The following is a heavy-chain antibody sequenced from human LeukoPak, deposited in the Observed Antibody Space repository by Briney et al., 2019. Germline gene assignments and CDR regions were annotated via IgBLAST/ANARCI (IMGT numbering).Heavy chain of an antibody. D-gene: IGHD3-10*01. J-gene: IGHJ4*02. V-gene: IGHV3-33*06. CDR1: GFTFSSYG. CDR2: IWYDGSNK. Sequence: PGGSLRLSCAASGFTFSSYGMHWVRQAPGEGLEWVAVIWYDGSNKYYADSVKGRFTISRDNSKNTLYLQMNSLRAEDTAVYYCAKDRYAAGTYYISVWGQGTLVTVSS. CDR3: AKDRYAAGTYYISV.